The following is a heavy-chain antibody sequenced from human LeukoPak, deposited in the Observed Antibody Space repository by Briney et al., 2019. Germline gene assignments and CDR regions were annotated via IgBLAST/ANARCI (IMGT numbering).Heavy chain of an antibody. J-gene: IGHJ4*02. V-gene: IGHV4-34*01. CDR3: ARQGTSGYSYGFGY. CDR1: GGSFSGYY. D-gene: IGHD5-18*01. CDR2: INHSGST. Sequence: PSETLSLTCAVYGGSFSGYYWSWVRQPPGKGLEWIGEINHSGSTNYNPSLKSRVTISVDTSKNQFSLKLSSVTAADAAVYYCARQGTSGYSYGFGYWGQGTLVTVSS.